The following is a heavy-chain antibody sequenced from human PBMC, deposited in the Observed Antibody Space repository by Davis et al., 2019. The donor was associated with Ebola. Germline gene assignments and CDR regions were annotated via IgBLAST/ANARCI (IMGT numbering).Heavy chain of an antibody. J-gene: IGHJ4*02. Sequence: PGGSLRLSCAASGFTFSSYAMSGVRQAPGKGLEGVSSISGSGGSTYSADSVKGRFTISRDSSQNTLYMQMNSLRAEDTAVYYCAKPPNNIVGAIYYFDYWGQGTLVTVSS. V-gene: IGHV3-23*01. D-gene: IGHD1-26*01. CDR1: GFTFSSYA. CDR2: ISGSGGST. CDR3: AKPPNNIVGAIYYFDY.